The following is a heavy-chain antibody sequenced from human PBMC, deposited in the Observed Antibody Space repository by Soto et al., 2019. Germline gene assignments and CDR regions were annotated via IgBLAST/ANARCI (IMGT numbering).Heavy chain of an antibody. CDR3: AAPFYYDSSGYYFGSYYYGMDV. D-gene: IGHD3-22*01. V-gene: IGHV3-23*01. J-gene: IGHJ6*02. CDR2: ISGSGGST. CDR1: GFTFSSYA. Sequence: GGSLRLSCAASGFTFSSYAMSWVRQAPGKGLEWVSAISGSGGSTYYADSVKGRFTISRDNSKNTLYLQMNSLRAEDTAVYYCAAPFYYDSSGYYFGSYYYGMDVWGQGTTVTV.